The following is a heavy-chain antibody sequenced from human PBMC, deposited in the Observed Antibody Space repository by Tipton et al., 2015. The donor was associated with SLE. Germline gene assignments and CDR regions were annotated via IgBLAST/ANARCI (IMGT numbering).Heavy chain of an antibody. CDR3: ARVATTGDYLDY. CDR2: FYTSGST. CDR1: GVSISSYY. D-gene: IGHD1-1*01. J-gene: IGHJ4*02. Sequence: TLSLTCTVSGVSISSYYWSWIRQPAGKGLEWNGRFYTSGSTNYNPSLKSRVTMSVSTSKNQFSLKLNSVTAADTAVYYCARVATTGDYLDYWGQGTLVTVSS. V-gene: IGHV4-4*07.